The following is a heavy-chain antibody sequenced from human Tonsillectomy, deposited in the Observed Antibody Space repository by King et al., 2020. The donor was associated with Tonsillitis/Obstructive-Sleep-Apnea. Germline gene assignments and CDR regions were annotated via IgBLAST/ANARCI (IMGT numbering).Heavy chain of an antibody. CDR2: ISGDVGTT. CDR1: GFTFDDYA. J-gene: IGHJ3*01. Sequence: VQLVESGGGVVQPGGSLRLSCAASGFTFDDYAMHWVRQALGKGLEWVSLISGDVGTTYYADSVKGRFTISRDSFKNSLYLQKNSLRTEDTALYYCANLAGAFDVWGQGTMVTVSS. V-gene: IGHV3-43*02. CDR3: ANLAGAFDV.